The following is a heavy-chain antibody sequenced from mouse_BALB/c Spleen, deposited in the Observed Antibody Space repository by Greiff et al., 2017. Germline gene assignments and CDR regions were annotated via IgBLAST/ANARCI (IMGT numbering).Heavy chain of an antibody. J-gene: IGHJ3*01. D-gene: IGHD2-4*01. V-gene: IGHV5-4*02. CDR1: GFTFSDYY. Sequence: EVKLVESGGGLVKPGGSLKLSCAASGFTFSDYYMYWVRQTPEKRLEWVATISDGGSYTYYPDSVKGRFTITRDNTKNNLYLQMSSLKSEDTAMYYCAGDKGDYDGFAYWGQGTLVTVSA. CDR2: ISDGGSYT. CDR3: AGDKGDYDGFAY.